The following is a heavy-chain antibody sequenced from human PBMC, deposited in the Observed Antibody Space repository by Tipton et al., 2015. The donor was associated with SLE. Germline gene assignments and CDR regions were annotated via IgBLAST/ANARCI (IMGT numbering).Heavy chain of an antibody. J-gene: IGHJ6*02. CDR3: AGDQRWAYSGSSYGMDV. CDR2: ISGSGGST. CDR1: GPTFSTYG. D-gene: IGHD4-23*01. Sequence: GSLRLSCAASGPTFSTYGMNWVRQAPGKGLEWVSGISGSGGSTYYADTVKGRFTISRDNSKSTLYLQMNSLRAEDTALYYCAGDQRWAYSGSSYGMDVWGQGTTVTVSS. V-gene: IGHV3-23*01.